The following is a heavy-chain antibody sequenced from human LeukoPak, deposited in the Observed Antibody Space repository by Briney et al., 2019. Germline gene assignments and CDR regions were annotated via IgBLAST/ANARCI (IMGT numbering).Heavy chain of an antibody. V-gene: IGHV3-30*03. J-gene: IGHJ4*02. CDR2: ISYDGSNK. D-gene: IGHD5-18*01. CDR3: ARIAGYSYGYFDY. Sequence: PGRSLRLSCATSGFTFSNYGVHWVRQAPGKGLEWVAFISYDGSNKYYVDSVKGRFTISRDNSKNTLYLQMNSLRAEDTAVYYCARIAGYSYGYFDYWGQGTLVTVSS. CDR1: GFTFSNYG.